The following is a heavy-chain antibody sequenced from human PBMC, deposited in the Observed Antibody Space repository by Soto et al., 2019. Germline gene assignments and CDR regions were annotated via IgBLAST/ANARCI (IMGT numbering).Heavy chain of an antibody. CDR1: GLHFSSYA. D-gene: IGHD3-22*01. Sequence: GGSLRVSSAASGLHFSSYAISWIRKDTEKGLEWVSAISGSGGSTYYADSVKGRFTISRDNSKNTLYLQMNSLRAEDTAVYYCSKVGSITMIVVVCAASDIWGQGTMVTGSS. V-gene: IGHV3-23*01. CDR2: ISGSGGST. J-gene: IGHJ3*02. CDR3: SKVGSITMIVVVCAASDI.